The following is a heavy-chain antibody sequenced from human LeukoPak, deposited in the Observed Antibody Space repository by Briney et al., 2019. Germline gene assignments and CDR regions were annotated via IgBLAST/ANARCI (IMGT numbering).Heavy chain of an antibody. CDR3: ARGGSYPLDY. Sequence: SQTLSLTCAISGDSVPSNSAAWNWIRQSPSRGLEWLGRTYYRSKWYRGYAVSVKSRITINPETSKNQFSLQLNSVTPEDTAVYYCARGGSYPLDYWGQGTLVTVSS. V-gene: IGHV6-1*01. D-gene: IGHD1-26*01. CDR2: TYYRSKWYR. CDR1: GDSVPSNSAA. J-gene: IGHJ4*02.